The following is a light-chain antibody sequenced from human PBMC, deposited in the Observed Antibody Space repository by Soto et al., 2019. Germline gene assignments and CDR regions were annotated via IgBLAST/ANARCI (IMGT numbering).Light chain of an antibody. Sequence: QSALTQPASVSGSPGQSITIPCTGTSSDVGGYNYVSWYQQHPGKAPKLMIYDVSNRPSGVSNRFSSSKSGNTASLTISGLQAEDEADYYCSSYTSSSTYVFGTGTKVTVL. V-gene: IGLV2-14*01. CDR3: SSYTSSSTYV. CDR1: SSDVGGYNY. CDR2: DVS. J-gene: IGLJ1*01.